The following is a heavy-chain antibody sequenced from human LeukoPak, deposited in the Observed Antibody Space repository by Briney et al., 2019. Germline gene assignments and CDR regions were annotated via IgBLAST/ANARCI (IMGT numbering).Heavy chain of an antibody. CDR3: ARDNYYGSGSYYNVPSPYYYYYYMDV. CDR1: GYTFTSYG. CDR2: ISAYNGNT. J-gene: IGHJ6*03. D-gene: IGHD3-10*01. V-gene: IGHV1-18*01. Sequence: ASVKVSCKASGYTFTSYGISWVRQAPGQGLEWMGWISAYNGNTNYAQKLQGRVTMTTDTSTSTAYMELRSLRSDDTAVYYCARDNYYGSGSYYNVPSPYYYYYYMDVWGKGTTVTVSS.